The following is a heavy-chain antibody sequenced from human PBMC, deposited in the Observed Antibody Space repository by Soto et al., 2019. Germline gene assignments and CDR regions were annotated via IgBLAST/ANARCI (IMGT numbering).Heavy chain of an antibody. CDR1: GYTFTSYG. V-gene: IGHV1-18*01. Sequence: ASVKCSCRASGYTFTSYGSSWVGRAPVQGLEWMGWISAYNGNTNYAQKLQGRVTMTTDTSTSTAYMELRSLRSDDTAVYYCAREMAVAEPGGAYWGQGTLVTVSA. J-gene: IGHJ4*02. D-gene: IGHD6-19*01. CDR2: ISAYNGNT. CDR3: AREMAVAEPGGAY.